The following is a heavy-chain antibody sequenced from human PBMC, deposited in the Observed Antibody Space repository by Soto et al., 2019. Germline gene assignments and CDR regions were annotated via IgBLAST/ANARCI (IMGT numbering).Heavy chain of an antibody. CDR1: GGTLSRYT. D-gene: IGHD5-18*01. CDR3: ARGRKVTRWLQPWRPEFDY. V-gene: IGHV1-18*01. J-gene: IGHJ4*02. CDR2: IIPILGNT. Sequence: ASVKVSCKASGGTLSRYTISWVRQAPGQGLEWMGRIIPILGNTNYAQKLQGRVTMTTDTSTSTAYMELRSLRSDDTAVYYCARGRKVTRWLQPWRPEFDYWGQGTLVTVSS.